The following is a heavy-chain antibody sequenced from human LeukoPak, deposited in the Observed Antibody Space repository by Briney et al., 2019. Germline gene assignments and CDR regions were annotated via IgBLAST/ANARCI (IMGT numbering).Heavy chain of an antibody. CDR2: ISYDGSNK. CDR3: ARGMWPQLALDY. V-gene: IGHV3-30-3*01. Sequence: PGGSLRLSCAASGFTFSSYAMHWVRQAPGKGLEWVAVISYDGSNKYYAYSVTGRFTVSRDNSKPTLYLQMTSLRAEDTAVYYCARGMWPQLALDYWGQGTLVTVSS. CDR1: GFTFSSYA. D-gene: IGHD6-13*01. J-gene: IGHJ4*02.